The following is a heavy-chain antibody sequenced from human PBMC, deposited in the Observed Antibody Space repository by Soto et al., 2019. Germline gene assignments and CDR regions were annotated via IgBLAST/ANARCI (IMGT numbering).Heavy chain of an antibody. V-gene: IGHV4-31*03. J-gene: IGHJ4*02. CDR1: GASISSTSHY. Sequence: SETLSLTCSVSGASISSTSHYWNWLRQHPGKGLEWIGYIYYSGSTSYSPSLRSRVTISVDTSKNQFSLRLTSVTAADTAVYYCARVGAAGYYYASSSDSWGQGTLVTVSS. CDR3: ARVGAAGYYYASSSDS. CDR2: IYYSGST. D-gene: IGHD3-22*01.